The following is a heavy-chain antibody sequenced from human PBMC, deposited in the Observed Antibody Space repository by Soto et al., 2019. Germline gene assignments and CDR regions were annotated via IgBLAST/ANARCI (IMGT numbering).Heavy chain of an antibody. CDR2: MNPNSGNT. Sequence: ASVKVSCKASGYTFTSYDINWVRQATGQGLEWMGWMNPNSGNTGYAQKFQGRVTMTRNTSISTAYMELSSLGSEDTAVYYCANSSSWGGGMDVWGQGTTVTVSS. V-gene: IGHV1-8*01. CDR3: ANSSSWGGGMDV. D-gene: IGHD6-13*01. J-gene: IGHJ6*02. CDR1: GYTFTSYD.